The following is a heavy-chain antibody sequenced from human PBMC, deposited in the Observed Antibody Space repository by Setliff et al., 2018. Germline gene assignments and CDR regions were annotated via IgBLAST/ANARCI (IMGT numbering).Heavy chain of an antibody. V-gene: IGHV4-61*02. J-gene: IGHJ6*02. Sequence: SEALSLTCTVSGGSISSGSYYWSWIRQPAGKGLEWIGRIYTSGSTNYNPSLKSRVTISVDTSKNQFSLKLSSVTAADTAVYYCARDRGSSWYGNYYYYYGMDVWGQGTTVTVSS. CDR3: ARDRGSSWYGNYYYYYGMDV. D-gene: IGHD6-13*01. CDR2: IYTSGST. CDR1: GGSISSGSYY.